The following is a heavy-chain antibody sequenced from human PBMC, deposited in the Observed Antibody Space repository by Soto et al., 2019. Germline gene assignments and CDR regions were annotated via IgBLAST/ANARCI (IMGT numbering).Heavy chain of an antibody. CDR1: GGSISSGGYY. CDR3: ARGRAVPAAMRVFDY. V-gene: IGHV4-31*03. Sequence: QVQLQESGPGLVKPSQTLSLTCTVSGGSISSGGYYWSWIRQHPGKGLEWIGYIYYSGSTYYNPSLKSRVTLSVDTSKNQFSLTLSAVTAADTAVYYCARGRAVPAAMRVFDYWGQGTLVTVSS. CDR2: IYYSGST. D-gene: IGHD2-2*01. J-gene: IGHJ4*02.